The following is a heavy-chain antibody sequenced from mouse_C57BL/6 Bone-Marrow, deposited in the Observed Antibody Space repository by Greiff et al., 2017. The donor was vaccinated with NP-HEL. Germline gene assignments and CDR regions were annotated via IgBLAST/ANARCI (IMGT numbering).Heavy chain of an antibody. CDR3: APHFDYGSSPFAY. Sequence: EVKLVESGGGLVKPGGSLKLSCAASGFTFSSYAMSWVRQTPEKRLEWVATISDGGSYTYYPDNVKGRFTISRDNAKNNLYLQMSHLKSEDTAMYYCAPHFDYGSSPFAYGGQGTLVTVSA. CDR2: ISDGGSYT. CDR1: GFTFSSYA. D-gene: IGHD1-1*01. V-gene: IGHV5-4*03. J-gene: IGHJ3*01.